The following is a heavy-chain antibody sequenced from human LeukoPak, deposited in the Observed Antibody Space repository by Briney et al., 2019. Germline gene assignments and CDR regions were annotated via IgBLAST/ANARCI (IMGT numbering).Heavy chain of an antibody. CDR2: INPNSGAT. D-gene: IGHD1-26*01. CDR3: ARIRGGNNYHFDY. J-gene: IGHJ4*02. CDR1: GYTFTDYY. Sequence: ASVTVSCKASGYTFTDYYMHWVRQPPGQGLEWMGWINPNSGATNYAQKFQGRVTMTKDTPISTGYMELSRLRSDDTAVYYCARIRGGNNYHFDYWGQGTLVTVSS. V-gene: IGHV1-2*02.